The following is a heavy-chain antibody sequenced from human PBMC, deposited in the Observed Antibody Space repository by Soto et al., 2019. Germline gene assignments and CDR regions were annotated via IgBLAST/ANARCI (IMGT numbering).Heavy chain of an antibody. CDR3: ARAWGSGWYLDY. CDR2: TYYKSAWFT. V-gene: IGHV6-1*01. D-gene: IGHD6-19*01. J-gene: IGHJ4*02. CDR1: GYSVSTYSAA. Sequence: QVQLQQSGPGLVKPSQTLSLTCVVSGYSVSTYSAAWTWIRQSPSRGLEWLGRTYYKSAWFTDYAESVRGRISINPDTSKNQFSLQLNSVTPDDTAVYYWARAWGSGWYLDYWGQGILVTVSS.